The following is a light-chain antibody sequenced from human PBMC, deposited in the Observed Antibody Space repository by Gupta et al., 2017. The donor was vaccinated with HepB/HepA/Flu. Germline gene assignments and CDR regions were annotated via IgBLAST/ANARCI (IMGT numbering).Light chain of an antibody. V-gene: IGKV4-1*01. Sequence: DIVMTQSPDSLAVSLGERATINCKSSQSVFYSSNNKNYLAWYQQKPGQPPKLLIYWASTRESGVPDRFSGSGSGTDFTLTISSLQAEDVAVYYCQQEDSTPNTFGQGTKVEIK. J-gene: IGKJ1*01. CDR2: WAS. CDR3: QQEDSTPNT. CDR1: QSVFYSSNNKNY.